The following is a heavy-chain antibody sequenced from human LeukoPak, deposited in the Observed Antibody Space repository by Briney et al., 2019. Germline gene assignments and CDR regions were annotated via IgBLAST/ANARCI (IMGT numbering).Heavy chain of an antibody. J-gene: IGHJ4*02. CDR2: TSSDGSDE. V-gene: IGHV3-30*14. Sequence: GGSLRLSCAASGFTFSNYSMHWVRQAPGKGLEWVAVTSSDGSDEYYTDSVKGRFTIFGDNSKNTLYLQMNSLRPEDTALYYCARDRPFYDSSGHNGGAWGQGTLVTVSS. CDR1: GFTFSNYS. CDR3: ARDRPFYDSSGHNGGA. D-gene: IGHD3-22*01.